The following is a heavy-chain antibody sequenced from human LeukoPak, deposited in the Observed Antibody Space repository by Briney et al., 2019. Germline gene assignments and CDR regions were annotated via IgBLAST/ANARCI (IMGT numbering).Heavy chain of an antibody. J-gene: IGHJ3*02. CDR1: GFTFSSYS. Sequence: GGSLRLSCAASGFTFSSYSMNWVRQAPGKGLEWVSSISSSSSYIYYADSVKGRFTISRDNAKNSLYLQMNSLRAEDTAVYYCAREARKTIFGVVPSGAFDIWGQGTMDTVSS. V-gene: IGHV3-21*01. CDR3: AREARKTIFGVVPSGAFDI. CDR2: ISSSSSYI. D-gene: IGHD3-3*01.